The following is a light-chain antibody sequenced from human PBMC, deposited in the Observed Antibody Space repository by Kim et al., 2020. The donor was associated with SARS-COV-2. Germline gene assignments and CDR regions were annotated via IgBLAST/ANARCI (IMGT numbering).Light chain of an antibody. CDR1: KLGDKY. Sequence: VSVSPGQTVTITCSGDKLGDKYSSWYQQRPGQALVLVIYQDTQRPSGVPERFSGSNSGNTATLTISGTQAVDEADYYCQAWDKTWVFGGGTQLTVL. J-gene: IGLJ3*02. CDR2: QDT. V-gene: IGLV3-1*01. CDR3: QAWDKTWV.